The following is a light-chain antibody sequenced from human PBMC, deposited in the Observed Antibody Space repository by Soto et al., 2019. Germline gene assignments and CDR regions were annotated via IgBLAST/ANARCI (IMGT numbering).Light chain of an antibody. V-gene: IGKV2-24*01. J-gene: IGKJ3*01. CDR2: EVS. CDR3: MQATQSPT. Sequence: DIVMTQTPLSSPVTLGQPASISCRSSQSLVHSNGHTYLSWLHQRPGQPPRLLIYEVSNRFSGVPDRFSGSGAGTDFTLTISRMEAEDVGVYYCMQATQSPTFGPGTKVDIK. CDR1: QSLVHSNGHTY.